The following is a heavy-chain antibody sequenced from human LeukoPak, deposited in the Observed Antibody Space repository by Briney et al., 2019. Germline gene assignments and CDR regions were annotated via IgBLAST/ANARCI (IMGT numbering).Heavy chain of an antibody. V-gene: IGHV3-11*04. D-gene: IGHD3-22*01. Sequence: GGSLRLSCVGSGFTFSDAWISWVRRAPGKGLEWVSYISSSGSTIYYADSVKGRFTISRDNAKNSLYLQMNSLRAEDTAVYYCARTYYYDSSGSDAFDIWGQGTMDTVSS. CDR2: ISSSGSTI. J-gene: IGHJ3*02. CDR3: ARTYYYDSSGSDAFDI. CDR1: GFTFSDAW.